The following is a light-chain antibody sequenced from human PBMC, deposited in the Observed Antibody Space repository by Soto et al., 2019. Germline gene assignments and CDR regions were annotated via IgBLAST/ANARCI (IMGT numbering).Light chain of an antibody. J-gene: IGKJ3*01. V-gene: IGKV1-27*01. CDR1: QGISNY. Sequence: DIQMTQSPSSLSASVGDRVTITCRASQGISNYLAWYQQKPGKVPKLLIYAASTLQSGVPSRFSASGSVTDFKLTISSLQPEDVATYYCQTYNSSLFTCGPRTKVYIK. CDR2: AAS. CDR3: QTYNSSLFT.